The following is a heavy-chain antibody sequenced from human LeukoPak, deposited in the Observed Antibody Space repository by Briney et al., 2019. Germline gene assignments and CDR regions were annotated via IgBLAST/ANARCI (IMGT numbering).Heavy chain of an antibody. D-gene: IGHD6-19*01. CDR1: GGSFSGYY. CDR2: INHSGST. V-gene: IGHV4-34*01. CDR3: ARLYSSGWYRIDY. Sequence: SETLSLTCAVYGGSFSGYYWSWIRQPPGKGLEWIGEINHSGSTNYNPSLKSRVTILVDTSKNQFSLKLSSVTAADTAVYYCARLYSSGWYRIDYWGQGTLVTVSS. J-gene: IGHJ4*02.